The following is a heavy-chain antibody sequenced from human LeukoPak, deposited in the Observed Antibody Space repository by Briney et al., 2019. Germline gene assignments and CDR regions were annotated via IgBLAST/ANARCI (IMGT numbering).Heavy chain of an antibody. J-gene: IGHJ4*02. V-gene: IGHV3-74*03. CDR2: VDSDGEIT. CDR1: GFNVYSYW. Sequence: PGGSLRLSCAASGFNVYSYWMHWVRQVPGKGLEWVARVDSDGEITTYADAVKGRFTISRDNAKSTLYLQMKGLRAEDAAVYYCAREGTLALAFDYWGQGTQVAVSS. CDR3: AREGTLALAFDY. D-gene: IGHD6-19*01.